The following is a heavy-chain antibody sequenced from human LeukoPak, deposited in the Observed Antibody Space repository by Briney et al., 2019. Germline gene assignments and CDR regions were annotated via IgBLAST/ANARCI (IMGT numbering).Heavy chain of an antibody. CDR2: IWSHGNRK. D-gene: IGHD6-25*01. CDR3: ARDSAADDNDFDV. CDR1: GFTFSTYA. V-gene: IGHV3-33*08. Sequence: PGGSLRLSCEASGFTFSTYAMSWVRQAPGKGLEWVAVIWSHGNRKHHSDSVEGRFAISRDNSKNILYLQMNNLRAEDTALYYCARDSAADDNDFDVWGQGTMVTVSS. J-gene: IGHJ3*01.